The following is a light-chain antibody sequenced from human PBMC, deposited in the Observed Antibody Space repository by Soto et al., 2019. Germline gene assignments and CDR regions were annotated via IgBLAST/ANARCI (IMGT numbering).Light chain of an antibody. CDR3: QQSNNWPLT. CDR2: GVS. J-gene: IGKJ4*01. V-gene: IGKV3-15*01. CDR1: QSVAGN. Sequence: EIVMTQSPATLSVSPGETATLSCRASQSVAGNLAWYQQKPGQPPRLLIYGVSTRATGVPARFSGSGSETDFSLTIRSLQIEDFALYYCQQSNNWPLTVGGGTKVDIK.